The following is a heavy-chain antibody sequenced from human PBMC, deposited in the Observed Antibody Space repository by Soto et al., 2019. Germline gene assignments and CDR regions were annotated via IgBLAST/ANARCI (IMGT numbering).Heavy chain of an antibody. CDR1: GFTFSSYS. V-gene: IGHV3-48*01. CDR2: ISSSSSTI. D-gene: IGHD2-15*01. CDR3: ARDLGVALATLTLDS. Sequence: PGGSLRLSCAASGFTFSSYSMNWVRQAPGKGLEWVSYISSSSSTINYAEYVKGRFTISRDNAKNSLYLQMNSLRVEDTGVYYCARDLGVALATLTLDSWGQGTLVTVSS. J-gene: IGHJ4*02.